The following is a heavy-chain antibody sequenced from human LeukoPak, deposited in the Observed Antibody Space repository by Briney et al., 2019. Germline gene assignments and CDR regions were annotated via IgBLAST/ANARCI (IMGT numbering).Heavy chain of an antibody. CDR3: ARDLGCTNGVCYGYWFDP. V-gene: IGHV1-69*05. J-gene: IGHJ5*02. CDR2: IIPIFGTA. D-gene: IGHD2-8*01. Sequence: GASVKVSCKASGGTFSSYAISWVRQVPGQGLEWMGRIIPIFGTANYAQKFQGRVTITTDESTSTAYMELSSLRSEDTAVYYCARDLGCTNGVCYGYWFDPWGQGTLVTVSS. CDR1: GGTFSSYA.